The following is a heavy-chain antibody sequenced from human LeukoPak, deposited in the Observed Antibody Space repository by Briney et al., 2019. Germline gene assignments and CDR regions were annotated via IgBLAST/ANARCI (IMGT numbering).Heavy chain of an antibody. CDR1: GFTFSSYA. J-gene: IGHJ2*01. V-gene: IGHV3-23*01. CDR3: AKPRAMTTGVGRYFDL. D-gene: IGHD1-1*01. Sequence: GGSLRLSCAASGFTFSSYAMSWIRQAPGKGLDWVSAISGGGEDTYYPDSVKGRFTISRDNSKNTLYLQMSSLRAEDTAIYYCAKPRAMTTGVGRYFDLWGRGTLVTVSS. CDR2: ISGGGEDT.